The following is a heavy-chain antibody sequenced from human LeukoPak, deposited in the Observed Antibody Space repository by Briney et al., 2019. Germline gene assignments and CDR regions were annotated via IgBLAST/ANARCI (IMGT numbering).Heavy chain of an antibody. Sequence: PSQTLSLTCTVSGGSISSGGYYWSWIRQHPGKGLEWIGYIYYSGSTNYNPSLKSRVTISVDTSKNQFSLKLSSVTAADTAVYYCARRQTDHYFDYWGQGTLVTVSS. J-gene: IGHJ4*02. CDR3: ARRQTDHYFDY. D-gene: IGHD1-14*01. CDR1: GGSISSGGYY. V-gene: IGHV4-31*03. CDR2: IYYSGST.